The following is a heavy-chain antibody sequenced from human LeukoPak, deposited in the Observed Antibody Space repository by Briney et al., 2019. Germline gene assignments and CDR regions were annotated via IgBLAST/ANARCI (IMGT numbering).Heavy chain of an antibody. Sequence: GGSLRLSCAASGFIVRDNYMTWVRQAPGKGLEWVSIFHSGGSKYFADSVKGRFTISRDISNNILYLQMNSLRAEDTAVYYCARESDGLDVWGQGTTVTVSS. V-gene: IGHV3-66*01. CDR2: FHSGGSK. CDR3: ARESDGLDV. J-gene: IGHJ6*02. CDR1: GFIVRDNY.